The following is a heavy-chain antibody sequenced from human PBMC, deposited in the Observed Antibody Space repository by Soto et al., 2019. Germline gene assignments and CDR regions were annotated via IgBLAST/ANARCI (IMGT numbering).Heavy chain of an antibody. CDR1: GYSFTNYW. CDR2: IYPDDSDT. D-gene: IGHD6-13*01. V-gene: IGHV5-51*01. Sequence: PGESLKISCNASGYSFTNYWIGWVRQMPGKGLEWMGIIYPDDSDTRYSPSFRGQVTISADKSTSTAYLQWRSLKASDTAMYYCARHYRSSWYVGFDYWGQGTLVTVSS. CDR3: ARHYRSSWYVGFDY. J-gene: IGHJ4*02.